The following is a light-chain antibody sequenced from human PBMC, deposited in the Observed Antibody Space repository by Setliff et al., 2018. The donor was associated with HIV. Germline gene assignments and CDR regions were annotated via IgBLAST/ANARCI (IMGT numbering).Light chain of an antibody. CDR1: SSDVGGYNY. CDR2: DVS. J-gene: IGLJ1*01. CDR3: SSYTSSSTYV. V-gene: IGLV2-14*01. Sequence: QSALTQPASVSGSPGQSTTISCTGTSSDVGGYNYVSWYQQHPGKAPKLMIYDVSKRPSGVSNRFSGSKSGNTASLTISGLQAEDEADYYCSSYTSSSTYVFGTGTKV.